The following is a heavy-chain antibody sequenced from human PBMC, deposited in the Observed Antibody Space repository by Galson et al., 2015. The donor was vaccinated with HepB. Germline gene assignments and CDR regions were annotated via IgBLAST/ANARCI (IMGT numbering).Heavy chain of an antibody. V-gene: IGHV3-53*01. CDR2: IYRGGTT. CDR3: ARGEYQLLHQYYFDS. D-gene: IGHD2-2*02. J-gene: IGHJ4*02. Sequence: SLRLSCAASGFTVGINYMSWVRQAPGKGLEWVSLIYRGGTTYYADSVKGRFTISRDNSKNTLYLQMNSLRAEDTAVYYCARGEYQLLHQYYFDSWGQGTLVTVSS. CDR1: GFTVGINY.